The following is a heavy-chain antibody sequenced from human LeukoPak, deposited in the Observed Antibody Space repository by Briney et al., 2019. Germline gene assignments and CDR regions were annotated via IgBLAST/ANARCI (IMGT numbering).Heavy chain of an antibody. V-gene: IGHV4-34*01. CDR3: AREAIADEHYYFDL. CDR2: INHCGST. D-gene: IGHD6-13*01. J-gene: IGHJ2*01. CDR1: GGSFSGYY. Sequence: SETLSLTCAVYGGSFSGYYWCWIRQPQGQGLEWNGEINHCGSTNYNPTLRGRITISVDTTKYHFSLKLSTVTATDTAVYYCAREAIADEHYYFDLWGRGTLVTVSS.